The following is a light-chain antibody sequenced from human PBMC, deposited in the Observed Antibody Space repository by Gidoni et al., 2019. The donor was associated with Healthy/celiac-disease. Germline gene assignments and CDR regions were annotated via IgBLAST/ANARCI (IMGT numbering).Light chain of an antibody. Sequence: DVQMPQSPSSLSATVGDRVTITCRASQSLDRFLNWYQQIPGKAPKLLIYAASTLQSGVPSRFSGSGSGTHFTLTITSLHPEDSATYFCQQSQGTPLTFGQGTKVEIK. CDR2: AAS. CDR3: QQSQGTPLT. V-gene: IGKV1-39*01. CDR1: QSLDRF. J-gene: IGKJ1*01.